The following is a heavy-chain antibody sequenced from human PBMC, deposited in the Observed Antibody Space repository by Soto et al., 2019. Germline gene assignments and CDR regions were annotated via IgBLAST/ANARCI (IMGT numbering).Heavy chain of an antibody. J-gene: IGHJ4*02. CDR1: GGTFSSYA. D-gene: IGHD5-18*01. Sequence: QVQLVQSGAEVKKPGSSVKVSCKASGGTFSSYAISWVRQAPGQGLEWMGGIIPIFGTANYAQKFQGRVTITADEXTTTAYTDRSSLRSEDTAVYYCASHHVDTAMDLDYWGQGTLVTVSS. V-gene: IGHV1-69*12. CDR3: ASHHVDTAMDLDY. CDR2: IIPIFGTA.